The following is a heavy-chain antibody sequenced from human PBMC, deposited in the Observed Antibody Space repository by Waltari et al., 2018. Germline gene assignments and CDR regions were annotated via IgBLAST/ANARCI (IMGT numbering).Heavy chain of an antibody. Sequence: QVQLVQSGAEVKKPGSSVKVSCKASGGTFSSYTISWVRRDPGHGLEWMGMIIPSLGIANYAQKFQVRVTITADKSTSTAYMELSSLRSEDTAVYYCARDLPPGYYDSSGLGAFDIWGQGTLVIVSS. J-gene: IGHJ4*02. D-gene: IGHD3-22*01. CDR1: GGTFSSYT. CDR2: IIPSLGIA. V-gene: IGHV1-69*08. CDR3: ARDLPPGYYDSSGLGAFDI.